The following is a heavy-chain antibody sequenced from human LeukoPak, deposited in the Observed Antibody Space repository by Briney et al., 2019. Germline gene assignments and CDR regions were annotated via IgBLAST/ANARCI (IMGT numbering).Heavy chain of an antibody. CDR3: AREIHYYDSRRAFDI. CDR2: IYYSGST. Sequence: PSETLSLTCTVSGGSISSYYWSWIRQPPGKGLEWSGYIYYSGSTNYNPSLKSRVTISVDTSKNQFSLKLSSLTAADTAVYYCAREIHYYDSRRAFDIWGQGTMVTVSS. CDR1: GGSISSYY. D-gene: IGHD3-22*01. V-gene: IGHV4-59*01. J-gene: IGHJ3*02.